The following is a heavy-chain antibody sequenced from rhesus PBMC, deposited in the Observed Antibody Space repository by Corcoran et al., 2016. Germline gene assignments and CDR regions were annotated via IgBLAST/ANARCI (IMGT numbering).Heavy chain of an antibody. CDR3: ARVNWNYWLRGLDS. J-gene: IGHJ6*01. D-gene: IGHD1-26*01. CDR1: GGSISGYYY. Sequence: QVQLQQWGEGLVKPSETLSLTCAVYGGSISGYYYWSWIRQPPGKGLEWIGYIYGNSASTNYNPSLKNRVTILKDTSKNQFSLKLSSVTAADTAVYYCARVNWNYWLRGLDSWGQGVVVTVSS. V-gene: IGHV4-73*01. CDR2: IYGNSAST.